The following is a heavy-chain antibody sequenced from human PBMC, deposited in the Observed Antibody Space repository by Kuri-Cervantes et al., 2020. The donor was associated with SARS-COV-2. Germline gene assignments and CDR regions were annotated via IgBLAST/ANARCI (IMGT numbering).Heavy chain of an antibody. Sequence: ASVKVSCEASGYIFTNYYMSWVRQTPGQGLEWMGWISAYNGNTNYAQKLQGRVTMTTDTSTSTAYMELRSLRSDYTAVYYCASWGRDMTTVTWVDYWGQGTLVTVSS. J-gene: IGHJ4*02. CDR3: ASWGRDMTTVTWVDY. D-gene: IGHD4-17*01. V-gene: IGHV1-18*04. CDR2: ISAYNGNT. CDR1: GYIFTNYY.